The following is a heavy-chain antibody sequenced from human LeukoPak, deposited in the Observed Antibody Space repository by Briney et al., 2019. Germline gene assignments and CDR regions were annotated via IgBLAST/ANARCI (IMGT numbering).Heavy chain of an antibody. Sequence: GGSLRLSCAASGFTFSSYAMSWVRQAPGKGLEWVSAISGSGSGTDYADSVKGRFTISRDNSKNTLYLQMNSLRAEDTAVYYCAKVRYSGSYRDYWGQGTLVTVSS. CDR3: AKVRYSGSYRDY. CDR1: GFTFSSYA. CDR2: ISGSGSGT. D-gene: IGHD1-26*01. V-gene: IGHV3-23*01. J-gene: IGHJ4*02.